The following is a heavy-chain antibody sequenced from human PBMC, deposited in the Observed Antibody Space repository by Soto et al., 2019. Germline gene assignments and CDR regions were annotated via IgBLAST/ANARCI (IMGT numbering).Heavy chain of an antibody. V-gene: IGHV5-51*01. J-gene: IGHJ4*02. CDR1: GYKFGSAW. D-gene: IGHD3-3*02. Sequence: GESLKISCKGVGYKFGSAWIGWVRQMPGKGLEWMGIIKPGTSDIRYSPSCRGHVTISADEAVSTAYLQWSSLKASDTAMYCCARQLSHICDSWGQGTLVTVSS. CDR3: ARQLSHICDS. CDR2: IKPGTSDI.